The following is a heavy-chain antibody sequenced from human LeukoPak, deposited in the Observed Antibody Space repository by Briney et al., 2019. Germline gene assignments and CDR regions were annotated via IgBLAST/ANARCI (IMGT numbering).Heavy chain of an antibody. CDR2: IYSGGST. CDR1: GFTVNSNY. Sequence: GGSLRLSCAASGFTVNSNYMSWVCQAPGKGLEWVSIIYSGGSTYYADSVKGRFTISRDNSKNTLYLQMNSLRAEDTAVYYCARDRFRRLDIWGQGTMVTVTS. V-gene: IGHV3-53*01. CDR3: ARDRFRRLDI. D-gene: IGHD3-10*01. J-gene: IGHJ3*02.